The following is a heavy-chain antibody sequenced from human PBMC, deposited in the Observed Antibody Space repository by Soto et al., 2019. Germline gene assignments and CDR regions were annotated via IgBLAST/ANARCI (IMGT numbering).Heavy chain of an antibody. CDR2: ISGSGGST. CDR3: AKVLAPFWSGYQPMMNYYYGMDV. V-gene: IGHV3-23*01. J-gene: IGHJ6*02. D-gene: IGHD3-3*01. Sequence: PGGSLRLSCAASGFTFSSYAMSWVRQAPGKGLEWVSAISGSGGSTYYADSVKGRFTISRDNSKNTLYLQMNSLRAEDTAVYYCAKVLAPFWSGYQPMMNYYYGMDVWGQGTTVTVSS. CDR1: GFTFSSYA.